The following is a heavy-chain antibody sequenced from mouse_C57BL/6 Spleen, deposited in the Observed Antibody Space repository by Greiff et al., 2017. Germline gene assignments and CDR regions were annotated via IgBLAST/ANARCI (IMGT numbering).Heavy chain of an antibody. V-gene: IGHV5-9-1*02. D-gene: IGHD4-1*01. J-gene: IGHJ4*01. CDR3: TRVWGAIDY. Sequence: EVTLEESGEGLVKPGGSLKLSCAASGFNFSSYAMSWVRQTTEKRLAWVAYISSDGDYIYYADTVKGRFTSTRDKARNTLYLQMSSLKSEDTAMYYFTRVWGAIDYWGQGTSVTVSS. CDR1: GFNFSSYA. CDR2: ISSDGDYI.